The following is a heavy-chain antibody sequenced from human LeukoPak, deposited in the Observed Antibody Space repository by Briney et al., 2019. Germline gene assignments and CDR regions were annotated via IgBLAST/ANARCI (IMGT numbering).Heavy chain of an antibody. V-gene: IGHV4-34*01. D-gene: IGHD3-10*01. CDR3: ARSSRAYYYGSGSYPDDY. CDR2: INHSGST. CDR1: GGSFSGYY. Sequence: SETLSLTCAVYGGSFSGYYWSWIRQPPGKGLEWIGEINHSGSTNYNPSLKSRVTISVDTSKNQFSLKLSSVTAADTAVYYCARSSRAYYYGSGSYPDDYWGQGTLVTVSS. J-gene: IGHJ4*02.